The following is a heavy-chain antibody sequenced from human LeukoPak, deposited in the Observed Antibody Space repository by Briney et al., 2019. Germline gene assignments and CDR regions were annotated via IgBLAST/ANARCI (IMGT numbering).Heavy chain of an antibody. CDR2: IYTSGST. Sequence: SETLSLTCTVSGGSISSGSYYWSWIRRPAGKGLEWIGRIYTSGSTNYNPSLKSRVAISVDTSKNQFSLKLSPVTAADTAVYYCARGGGGTMIVVVIIGDYFDYWGQGTLVTVSS. D-gene: IGHD3-22*01. CDR3: ARGGGGTMIVVVIIGDYFDY. V-gene: IGHV4-61*02. J-gene: IGHJ4*02. CDR1: GGSISSGSYY.